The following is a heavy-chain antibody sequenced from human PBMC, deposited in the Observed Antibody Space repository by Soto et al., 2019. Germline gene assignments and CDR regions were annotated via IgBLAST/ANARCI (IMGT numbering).Heavy chain of an antibody. Sequence: SETLSLTCTVSGGSISSGGYYWYWIRQHPGKGLEWIGYIYYSGTTYYNPSLKSRVTISVDTSKNQFSLKLSSVTAADTAVYYCARGTAAAATDPNWFDPWGQGTLVTVSS. J-gene: IGHJ5*02. CDR3: ARGTAAAATDPNWFDP. CDR2: IYYSGTT. D-gene: IGHD6-13*01. CDR1: GGSISSGGYY. V-gene: IGHV4-31*03.